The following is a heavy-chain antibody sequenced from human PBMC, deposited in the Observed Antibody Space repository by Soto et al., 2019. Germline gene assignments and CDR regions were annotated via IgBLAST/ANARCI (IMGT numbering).Heavy chain of an antibody. CDR2: IIPISSTT. D-gene: IGHD7-27*01. V-gene: IGHV1-69*01. CDR1: GGNFITFA. J-gene: IGHJ6*02. CDR3: AKILGIAPFGSYGLGV. Sequence: QVELVQSGAEVKKPGSSLKVSCKASGGNFITFAISWLRQAPGQGLEWMGEIIPISSTTKFAHKFQDRVPIAAVGSSSTVHMELRRLKSADTAIYFCAKILGIAPFGSYGLGVWGQGTTVTVSS.